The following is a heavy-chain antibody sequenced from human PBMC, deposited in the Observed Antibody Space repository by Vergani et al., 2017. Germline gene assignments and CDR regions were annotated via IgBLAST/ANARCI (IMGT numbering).Heavy chain of an antibody. CDR3: ARDGAMVRGPYGD. Sequence: QVQLQQWGAGLLKPSETLSLTCAVYGESFSGYYWSWIRQPPGKGLEWIGEINHTGTTYYNPSLKSRLTISLDTSKNQFSLNLSSVTAADTAVYYCARDGAMVRGPYGDWGQGTLVTVSS. CDR1: GESFSGYY. V-gene: IGHV4-34*01. D-gene: IGHD3-10*01. CDR2: INHTGTT. J-gene: IGHJ4*02.